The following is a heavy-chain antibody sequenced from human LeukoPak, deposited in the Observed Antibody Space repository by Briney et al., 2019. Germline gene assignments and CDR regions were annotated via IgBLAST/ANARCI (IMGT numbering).Heavy chain of an antibody. CDR1: GFTFSSYA. CDR3: AKDQDTIFGVVIIHYYYYYGMDV. D-gene: IGHD3-3*01. V-gene: IGHV3-23*01. CDR2: ISGSGGST. J-gene: IGHJ6*02. Sequence: TGGSLRLSCAASGFTFSSYAMSWVRQAPGKGLEWVSAISGSGGSTYYADSVKGRFTISRDNSKNTLYLQMNSLRAEDTAVYYCAKDQDTIFGVVIIHYYYYYGMDVWGQGTTVTVSS.